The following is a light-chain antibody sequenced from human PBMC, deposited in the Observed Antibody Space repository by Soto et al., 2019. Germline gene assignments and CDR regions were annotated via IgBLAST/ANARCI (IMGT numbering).Light chain of an antibody. Sequence: QSVLTQPASVSGSPGQSITISCTGTSSDVGSYNYVSWYQQHPGKAPKLMIYEVSDRPSGVSNRFSGSKSDNTASLTISGLQAEDEADYYCSSYTTTGTLVFGTGTKLTVL. J-gene: IGLJ1*01. V-gene: IGLV2-14*01. CDR1: SSDVGSYNY. CDR2: EVS. CDR3: SSYTTTGTLV.